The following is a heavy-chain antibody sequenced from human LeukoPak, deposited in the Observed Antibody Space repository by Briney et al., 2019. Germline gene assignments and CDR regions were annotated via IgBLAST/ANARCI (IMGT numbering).Heavy chain of an antibody. V-gene: IGHV3-23*01. CDR2: ISGSGDSP. CDR3: ARDVAPRPYYYMDV. D-gene: IGHD6-6*01. Sequence: GGSLRLSCAASGFTFSDYYMSWVRQAPGKGLEWVSAISGSGDSPYYADSVKGRFTISRDNSKNTLFLQMTSLRAEDTAVYYCARDVAPRPYYYMDVWGRGTTVTVSS. CDR1: GFTFSDYY. J-gene: IGHJ6*03.